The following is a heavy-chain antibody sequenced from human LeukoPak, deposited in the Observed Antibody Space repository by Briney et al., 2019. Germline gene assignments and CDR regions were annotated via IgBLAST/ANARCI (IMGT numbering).Heavy chain of an antibody. D-gene: IGHD3-22*01. V-gene: IGHV4-59*08. Sequence: SETLSLTCTVSGGSISSYYWSWIRQPPGKGLEWIGYIYYSGSTNYNPSLKSRVTISVDTSKNQFSLKLSSVTAADTAAYYCARQAGDSSGYYYFFDGTGMDVWGQGTTVTVSS. CDR2: IYYSGST. CDR3: ARQAGDSSGYYYFFDGTGMDV. CDR1: GGSISSYY. J-gene: IGHJ6*02.